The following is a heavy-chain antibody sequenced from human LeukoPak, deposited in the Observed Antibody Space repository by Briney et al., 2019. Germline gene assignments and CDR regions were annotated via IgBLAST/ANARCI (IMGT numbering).Heavy chain of an antibody. CDR3: VRDGDYFDY. V-gene: IGHV3-74*01. Sequence: GGSLRLSCAASGFTISSHWMHWVRQAPGKGLVWVSSINSNGRTTIYADSVKGRFTISRDNAKNSLSLQMNSLSVEDTAIYYCVRDGDYFDYWGQGTPVTVSS. D-gene: IGHD4-17*01. CDR2: INSNGRTT. J-gene: IGHJ4*02. CDR1: GFTISSHW.